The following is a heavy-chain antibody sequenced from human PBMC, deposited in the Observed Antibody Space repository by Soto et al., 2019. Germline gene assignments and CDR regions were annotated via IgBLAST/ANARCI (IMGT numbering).Heavy chain of an antibody. V-gene: IGHV4-30-4*01. CDR1: GTTISSGDHY. Sequence: QVQLQASGPGLVKPSQTLSLTCTVSGTTISSGDHYWSWIRQAPGKGLEWIGYMYYTGKTYYNTSLQSRVTLSVDTSKNQFSLKMTSVTAADTAMYFCARVYGRGDYFDFWGRGTLVSVSS. CDR3: ARVYGRGDYFDF. CDR2: MYYTGKT. J-gene: IGHJ4*02. D-gene: IGHD1-26*01.